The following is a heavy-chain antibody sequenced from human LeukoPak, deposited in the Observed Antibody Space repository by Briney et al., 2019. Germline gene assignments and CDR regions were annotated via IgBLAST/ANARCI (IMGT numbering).Heavy chain of an antibody. D-gene: IGHD5-18*01. V-gene: IGHV4-59*01. CDR1: GGSISSYY. CDR3: ARGFHSYDAFDI. CDR2: IYYSGST. J-gene: IGHJ3*02. Sequence: SETLSLTCTVSGGSISSYYWSWIRQPPGKGLEWIGYIYYSGSTNYNPSLKSRVTISADTSKNQFSLKLSSVTAADTAVYYCARGFHSYDAFDIWGQGTMVTVSS.